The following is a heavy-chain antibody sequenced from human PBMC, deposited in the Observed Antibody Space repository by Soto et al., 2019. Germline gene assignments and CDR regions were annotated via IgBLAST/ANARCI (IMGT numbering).Heavy chain of an antibody. CDR3: ERAISGYVT. CDR2: INAGNGNT. Sequence: VASVKVSCKASGITFSTYAIHWVRQAPGQRLEWMGWINAGNGNTRYSQKFQGRVTLTRDTSASTAYMDLSSLRPEDTAIYYCERAISGYVTWGQGTLVTVSS. V-gene: IGHV1-3*01. CDR1: GITFSTYA. J-gene: IGHJ5*02. D-gene: IGHD5-12*01.